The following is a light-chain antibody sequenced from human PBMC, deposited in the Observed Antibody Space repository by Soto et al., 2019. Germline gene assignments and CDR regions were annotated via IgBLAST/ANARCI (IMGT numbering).Light chain of an antibody. CDR3: SSYSGSSTPYV. CDR2: EVN. CDR1: SSDVGGYDY. V-gene: IGLV2-14*01. Sequence: QSALTQPASVSGSPRQSITISCTGTSSDVGGYDYVSWYQQHPGKAPKLMVFEVNNRPSGVSNRFSGSKSGNTASLTISGLQAEDDGHYYCSSYSGSSTPYVFGTGTKVTVL. J-gene: IGLJ1*01.